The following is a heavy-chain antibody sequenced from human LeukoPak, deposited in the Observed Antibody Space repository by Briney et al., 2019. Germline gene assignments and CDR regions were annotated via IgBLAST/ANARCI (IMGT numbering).Heavy chain of an antibody. CDR2: ITGSGGST. V-gene: IGHV3-23*01. CDR1: GFTVYNNY. CDR3: AKAVSGVVIIPFGY. D-gene: IGHD3-3*01. J-gene: IGHJ4*02. Sequence: GGSLRLSCAASGFTVYNNYMTWVRQAPGKGLEWVSAITGSGGSTYYTDSVKGRFTISRDNSKNTLYLQMNSLRAEDTAVYYCAKAVSGVVIIPFGYWGQGTLVTVSS.